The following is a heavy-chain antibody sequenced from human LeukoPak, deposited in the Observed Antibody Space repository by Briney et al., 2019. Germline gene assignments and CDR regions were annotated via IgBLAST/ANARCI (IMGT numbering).Heavy chain of an antibody. CDR2: ISASGGDT. CDR1: GLTFSSYS. J-gene: IGHJ4*02. D-gene: IGHD6-13*01. CDR3: AKDAAGPEY. V-gene: IGHV3-23*01. Sequence: PGGSLRLSCVVPGLTFSSYSMSWVRQAPGKGLDWVSGISASGGDTWYPDSVKGRFTISRDNSKNTLFLQMSSLRVEDTAMYYCAKDAAGPEYWGQGTLVTVSS.